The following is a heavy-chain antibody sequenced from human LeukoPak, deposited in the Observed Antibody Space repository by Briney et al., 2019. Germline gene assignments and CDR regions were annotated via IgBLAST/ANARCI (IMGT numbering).Heavy chain of an antibody. Sequence: GGSLRLSCAASGFTFSSYSMNWVRQAPGKGLEWVSYISSSGSTTYYADSVKGRFTISRDNAKNSLYLQMNSLRAEDTAVYYCARGTTYFDYWGQGTLVTVSS. CDR3: ARGTTYFDY. J-gene: IGHJ4*02. V-gene: IGHV3-48*04. D-gene: IGHD2/OR15-2a*01. CDR2: ISSSGSTT. CDR1: GFTFSSYS.